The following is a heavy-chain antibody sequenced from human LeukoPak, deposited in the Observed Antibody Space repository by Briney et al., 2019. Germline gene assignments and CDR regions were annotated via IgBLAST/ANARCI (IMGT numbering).Heavy chain of an antibody. CDR2: IPYDGSNK. D-gene: IGHD3-22*01. CDR3: ARESLETYYYDSSGYSPLGY. CDR1: GFTFSSYA. V-gene: IGHV3-30-3*01. Sequence: GRSLRLSCAASGFTFSSYAMHWVRQAPGKGLEWVAVIPYDGSNKYYADSVKGRFTISRDNSKNTLYLQMNSLRAEDTAVYYCARESLETYYYDSSGYSPLGYWGQGTLVTVSS. J-gene: IGHJ4*02.